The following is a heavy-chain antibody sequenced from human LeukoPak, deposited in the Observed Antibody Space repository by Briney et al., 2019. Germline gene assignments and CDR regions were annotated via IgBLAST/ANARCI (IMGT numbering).Heavy chain of an antibody. CDR2: IYTSGST. Sequence: PSETLSLTCTVSGGSINSATYYWTWIRQPAGKGLEWIGRIYTSGSTNYNPSLKSRVTISVDTSKNQFSLKLSSVTAADTAVYYCARAYCGGDCYLSGYYFDYWGQGTLVTVSS. V-gene: IGHV4-61*02. J-gene: IGHJ4*02. CDR3: ARAYCGGDCYLSGYYFDY. D-gene: IGHD2-21*02. CDR1: GGSINSATYY.